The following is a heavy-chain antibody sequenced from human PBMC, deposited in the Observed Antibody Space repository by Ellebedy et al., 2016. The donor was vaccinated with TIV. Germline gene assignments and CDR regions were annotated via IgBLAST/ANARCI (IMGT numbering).Heavy chain of an antibody. V-gene: IGHV3-48*02. Sequence: GESLKTSCEASGFTLSSHSMNWVRLAPGKGLEWVSYISSTGSTIYYAASFQGRFTISRDNAQDSLYLQMNSLRDEDTGVYYCSRSGSGSWVEPFDIWGQGTMVAVSS. CDR1: GFTLSSHS. J-gene: IGHJ3*02. CDR3: SRSGSGSWVEPFDI. D-gene: IGHD3-10*01. CDR2: ISSTGSTI.